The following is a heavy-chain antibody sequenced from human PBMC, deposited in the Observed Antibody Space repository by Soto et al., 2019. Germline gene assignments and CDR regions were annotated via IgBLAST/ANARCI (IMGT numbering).Heavy chain of an antibody. J-gene: IGHJ5*02. CDR3: ARTTWYSSSSGLSHNWFEP. V-gene: IGHV1-69*02. D-gene: IGHD6-6*01. Sequence: GASVKVSCKASGGTFSSYTISWVRQAPGQGLEWMGRIIPILGIANYAQKFQGRVTITTDKSTSTAYMELSSLRSEDTAVYYCARTTWYSSSSGLSHNWFEPWGQGTLVTVSS. CDR2: IIPILGIA. CDR1: GGTFSSYT.